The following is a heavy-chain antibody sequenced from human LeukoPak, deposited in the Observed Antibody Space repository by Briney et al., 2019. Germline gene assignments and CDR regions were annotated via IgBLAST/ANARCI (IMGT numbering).Heavy chain of an antibody. Sequence: GGSLRLSCAASGFTFSTYWMHWVRQAPGKGLEWVSSISSSSSYIYYADSVKGRFTISRDNAKNSLYLQMNSLRAEDTAVYYCARGKERVRGAFDIWGQGTMVTVSS. CDR1: GFTFSTYW. D-gene: IGHD3-10*01. J-gene: IGHJ3*02. CDR2: ISSSSSYI. V-gene: IGHV3-21*01. CDR3: ARGKERVRGAFDI.